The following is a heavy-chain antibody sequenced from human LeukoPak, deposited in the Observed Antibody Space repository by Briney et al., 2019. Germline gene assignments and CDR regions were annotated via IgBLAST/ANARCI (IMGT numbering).Heavy chain of an antibody. CDR3: AREGYYYDSSGYVFDP. CDR2: INHNGNVN. D-gene: IGHD3-22*01. CDR1: GFTFSSYW. Sequence: GGSLRLSCAASGFTFSSYWMNWARQAPGKGLEWVASINHNGNVNYYVDSVKGRFTISRDNAKNSLYLQMNSLRAEDTAVYYCAREGYYYDSSGYVFDPWGQGTLVTVSS. V-gene: IGHV3-7*01. J-gene: IGHJ5*02.